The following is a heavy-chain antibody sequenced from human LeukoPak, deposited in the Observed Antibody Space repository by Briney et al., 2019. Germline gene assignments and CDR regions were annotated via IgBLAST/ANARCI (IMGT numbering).Heavy chain of an antibody. V-gene: IGHV3-20*04. CDR3: AKDPSRGGVGAFDH. CDR2: INWNGGST. D-gene: IGHD1-26*01. Sequence: GGSLRLSCAASGFTFDDYGMSWVRQAPGKGLEWVSGINWNGGSTGYADSVKGRFTISRDNSKNSLYLQMNSLRTEDTALYYCAKDPSRGGVGAFDHWGQGTLVAVSS. J-gene: IGHJ4*02. CDR1: GFTFDDYG.